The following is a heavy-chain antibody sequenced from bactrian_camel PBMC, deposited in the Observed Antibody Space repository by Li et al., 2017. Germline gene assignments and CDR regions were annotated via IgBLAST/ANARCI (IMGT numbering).Heavy chain of an antibody. CDR3: AAQFVCGSWYWGDFAF. J-gene: IGHJ6*01. Sequence: VQLVESGGGSVQAGGSLRLSCVISGDTYKAYSMGWFRQTPGMEREGVAVIDSDGSTNYADSVKGRFTISKDNAKDVLWLQMNNLKPEDTARYYCAAQFVCGSWYWGDFAFWGPGTQVTVS. CDR1: GDTYKAYS. CDR2: IDSDGST. V-gene: IGHV3S53*01. D-gene: IGHD6*01.